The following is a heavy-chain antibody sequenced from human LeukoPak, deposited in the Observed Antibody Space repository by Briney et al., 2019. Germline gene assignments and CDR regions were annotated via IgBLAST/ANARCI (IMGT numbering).Heavy chain of an antibody. Sequence: ASVKVSCKASGYTFTSYAMNWVRQAPGQGLEWMGWINTNTGNPTYAQGFTGRFVFSLDTSVSTAYLQISSLKAEDTAVYYCARDWPSGEVAGTYFDYWGQGTLVTVSS. CDR1: GYTFTSYA. V-gene: IGHV7-4-1*02. CDR2: INTNTGNP. CDR3: ARDWPSGEVAGTYFDY. J-gene: IGHJ4*02. D-gene: IGHD6-19*01.